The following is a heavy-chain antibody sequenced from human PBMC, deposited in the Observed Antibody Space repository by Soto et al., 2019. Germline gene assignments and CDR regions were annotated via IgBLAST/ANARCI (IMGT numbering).Heavy chain of an antibody. J-gene: IGHJ6*03. V-gene: IGHV3-48*01. Sequence: GGSLRLSCAASGFTFSSYSMNWVRQAPGKGLEWVSYISSSSSTIYYADSVKGRFTISRDNAKNSLYLQMNSLRAEDTAVYYCARAVIYGGYDFSHYYYMDVWGKGTTVTVSS. CDR1: GFTFSSYS. CDR2: ISSSSSTI. D-gene: IGHD5-12*01. CDR3: ARAVIYGGYDFSHYYYMDV.